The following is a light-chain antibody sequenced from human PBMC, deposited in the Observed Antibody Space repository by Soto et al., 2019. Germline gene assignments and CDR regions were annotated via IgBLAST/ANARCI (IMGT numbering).Light chain of an antibody. CDR1: NIGSKS. CDR3: QAWDSSTAV. V-gene: IGLV3-21*02. CDR2: DDS. J-gene: IGLJ2*01. Sequence: SYELTQPPSVSVAPGQTARITCGGNNIGSKSVQWYQQRPGQAPVLVVYDDSDRPSGIPERFSGSNSGNTATLTISGTQAMDEADYYCQAWDSSTAVFGGGTKLTVL.